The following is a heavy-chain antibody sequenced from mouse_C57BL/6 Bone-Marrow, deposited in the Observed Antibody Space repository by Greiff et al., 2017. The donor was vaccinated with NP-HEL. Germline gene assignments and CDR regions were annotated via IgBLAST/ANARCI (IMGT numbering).Heavy chain of an antibody. D-gene: IGHD2-4*01. CDR3: VRPYYEYDEVYAMDY. J-gene: IGHJ4*01. CDR1: GFTFNTYA. Sequence: EVMLVESGGGLVQPKGSLKLSCAASGFTFNTYAMHWVRQAPGKGLEWVARIRSKSSNYATYYADSEKDRFTISRDDSQSMLYQTMNNRKTEETAMYYCVRPYYEYDEVYAMDYWGQGTSVTVSS. CDR2: IRSKSSNYAT. V-gene: IGHV10-3*01.